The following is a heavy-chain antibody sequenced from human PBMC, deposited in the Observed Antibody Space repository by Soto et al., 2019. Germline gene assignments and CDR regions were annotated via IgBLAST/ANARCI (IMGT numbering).Heavy chain of an antibody. J-gene: IGHJ6*02. V-gene: IGHV4-31*03. Sequence: SETLSLTYTVSGGSISSGGYYWSWIRQHPGKGLEWIGYIYYSGSTYYNPSLKSRVTISVDTSKNQFSLKLSSVTAADTAVYYCASNFVVVTASRGYYYGMDVWGPGTTVTVSS. CDR1: GGSISSGGYY. D-gene: IGHD2-21*02. CDR2: IYYSGST. CDR3: ASNFVVVTASRGYYYGMDV.